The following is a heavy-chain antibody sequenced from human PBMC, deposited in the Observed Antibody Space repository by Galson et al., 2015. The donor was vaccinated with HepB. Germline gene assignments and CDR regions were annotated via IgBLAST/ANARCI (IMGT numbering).Heavy chain of an antibody. CDR2: IIPIFGTA. V-gene: IGHV1-69*06. CDR1: GGTFSSYA. D-gene: IGHD5/OR15-5a*01. CDR3: ARQASVYIRSRLDI. Sequence: SVKVSCKASGGTFSSYAISWVRQAPGQGLEWMGGIIPIFGTANYAQKFQGRVTITADKSTSTAYMELNSLGAEDTAVYYCARQASVYIRSRLDIWGQGTTVTVSS. J-gene: IGHJ6*02.